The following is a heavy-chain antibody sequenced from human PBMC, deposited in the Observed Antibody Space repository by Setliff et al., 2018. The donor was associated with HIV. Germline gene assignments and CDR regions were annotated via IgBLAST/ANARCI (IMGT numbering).Heavy chain of an antibody. CDR2: IYPSDSDT. Sequence: GESLKISCKGSKYSFDNYWIGWVRQMTGKGLQYIGIIYPSDSDTRYSPSLQRQATLSADKSTSTVYLELTNLKASDSGVYYCARRGYSGFEGAWFDDWGQGTLVTVSS. J-gene: IGHJ4*02. CDR1: KYSFDNYW. V-gene: IGHV5-51*01. CDR3: ARRGYSGFEGAWFDD. D-gene: IGHD5-12*01.